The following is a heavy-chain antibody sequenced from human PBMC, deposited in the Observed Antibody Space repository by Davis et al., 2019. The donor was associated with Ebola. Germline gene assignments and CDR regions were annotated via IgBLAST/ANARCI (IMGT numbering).Heavy chain of an antibody. V-gene: IGHV3-30-3*01. CDR3: AKDTANIWFDI. CDR2: ISYDGSYK. J-gene: IGHJ3*02. CDR1: GFTFSSYG. Sequence: GESLKISCAASGFTFSSYGIHWVRQAPGKGLAWVALISYDGSYKNYADSVKGRFTISRDNSRNTLYLQMNGLRVEDTAIYYCAKDTANIWFDIWGQGTMVTVSS. D-gene: IGHD2-21*02.